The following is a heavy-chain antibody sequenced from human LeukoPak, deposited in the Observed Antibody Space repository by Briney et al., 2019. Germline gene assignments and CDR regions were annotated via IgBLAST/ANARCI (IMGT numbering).Heavy chain of an antibody. CDR2: ISWNSGSI. V-gene: IGHV3-9*01. D-gene: IGHD6-13*01. Sequence: GGSLRLSCAASGFTFDDYAMHWVRQAPGKGLEWVSGISWNSGSIGYADSVKGRFTISRDNAKNSLYLQMNSLRAEDTALYYCAKDIEAAGTRLGWFDPWGQGTLVTVSS. CDR1: GFTFDDYA. J-gene: IGHJ5*02. CDR3: AKDIEAAGTRLGWFDP.